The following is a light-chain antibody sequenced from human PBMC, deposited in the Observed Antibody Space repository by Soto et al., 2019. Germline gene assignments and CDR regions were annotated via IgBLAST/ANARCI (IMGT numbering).Light chain of an antibody. J-gene: IGKJ4*01. CDR1: QSVSSSY. CDR2: GAS. CDR3: QQYGSSPI. Sequence: EIVLTQSPGTLSLSPGERATLSCRASQSVSSSYLAWYQQKPGQAPRLLIYGASSRATGIPDRFSGSGSGTDSTLTISRLEPEDFAVYYCQQYGSSPIFGGGTKVEIK. V-gene: IGKV3-20*01.